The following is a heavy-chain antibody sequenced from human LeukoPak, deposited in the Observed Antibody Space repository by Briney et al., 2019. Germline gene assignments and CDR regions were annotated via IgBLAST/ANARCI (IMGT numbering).Heavy chain of an antibody. CDR2: IYSGGST. CDR3: AREGNYYNDSSGYYD. V-gene: IGHV3-53*01. CDR1: GFTVSSNY. Sequence: GGSLRLSCAASGFTVSSNYMSWVRQAPGKGLEWVSVIYSGGSTYYADSVKGRFTISRDNSKNTLYLQMNSLRAEDTAVYYCAREGNYYNDSSGYYDWGQGTLVTVSS. D-gene: IGHD3-22*01. J-gene: IGHJ4*02.